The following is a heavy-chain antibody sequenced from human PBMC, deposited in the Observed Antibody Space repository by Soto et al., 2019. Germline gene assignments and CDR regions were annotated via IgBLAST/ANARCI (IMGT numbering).Heavy chain of an antibody. CDR3: VKDQVYWGWLVHAPDY. Sequence: EVQLVESGGGLVQPGGSLRLSCSASGFTFSSYAMHWVRQAPGKGLEYVSAISSNGGSTYYADSVKGRFTISRDNSKNTLYLQMSSLRAEDTAVYYCVKDQVYWGWLVHAPDYWGQGTLVTVSS. CDR1: GFTFSSYA. V-gene: IGHV3-64D*06. D-gene: IGHD6-19*01. CDR2: ISSNGGST. J-gene: IGHJ4*02.